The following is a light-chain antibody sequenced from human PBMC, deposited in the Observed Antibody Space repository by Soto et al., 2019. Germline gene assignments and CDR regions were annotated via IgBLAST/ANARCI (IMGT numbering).Light chain of an antibody. CDR2: GAS. Sequence: EIVMTQSPATLSVSPGERATFSCRASQSVSSNLAWYQQKPGQAPRLLIYGASTRATGIPARFSGSGSGTEFTLTISSLQSEDFAVYYCQQYNNWPRTFGQGTKVDLK. J-gene: IGKJ1*01. CDR1: QSVSSN. CDR3: QQYNNWPRT. V-gene: IGKV3-15*01.